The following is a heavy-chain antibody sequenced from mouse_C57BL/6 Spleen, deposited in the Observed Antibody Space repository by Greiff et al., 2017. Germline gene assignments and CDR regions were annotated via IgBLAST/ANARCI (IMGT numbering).Heavy chain of an antibody. CDR3: ASSRGAQATLTGFAY. CDR2: IDPSDSYT. CDR1: GYTFTSYW. Sequence: QVQLQQPGAELVMPGASVKLSCKASGYTFTSYWMHWVKQRPGQGLEWIGEIDPSDSYTNYNQKFKGKSTFTVDKSSSTAYMQRSSLTSEDSAVYSCASSRGAQATLTGFAYWGQGTLVTVSA. D-gene: IGHD3-2*02. V-gene: IGHV1-69*01. J-gene: IGHJ3*01.